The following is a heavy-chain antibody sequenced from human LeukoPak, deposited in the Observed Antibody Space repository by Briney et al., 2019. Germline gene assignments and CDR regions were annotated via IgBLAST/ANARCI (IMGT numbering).Heavy chain of an antibody. Sequence: GGSLRLSCVASGFTFRNYWMSWVRQAPGRGPEWVANIKQDGSEKYYVDSVKGRFTISRDNAKDSLNLPMNSLRAEDTAVYYWARCAGISDLCGQGPLVPVSS. V-gene: IGHV3-7*01. CDR3: ARCAGISDL. J-gene: IGHJ5*02. D-gene: IGHD3-10*01. CDR2: IKQDGSEK. CDR1: GFTFRNYW.